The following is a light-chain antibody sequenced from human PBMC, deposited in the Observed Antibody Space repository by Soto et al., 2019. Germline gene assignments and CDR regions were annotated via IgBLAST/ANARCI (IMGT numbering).Light chain of an antibody. CDR1: SSYVGAYDF. CDR3: SSYTSSSTRV. V-gene: IGLV2-14*03. Sequence: HSALTQHASMSGSPGQSITISYTGSSSYVGAYDFVSWYQQHPDKAPKLMIYEVSNRPSGVSNRFSGSKSVNTATLTISGLQAEDEADYYCSSYTSSSTRVFGTGTKATVL. CDR2: EVS. J-gene: IGLJ1*01.